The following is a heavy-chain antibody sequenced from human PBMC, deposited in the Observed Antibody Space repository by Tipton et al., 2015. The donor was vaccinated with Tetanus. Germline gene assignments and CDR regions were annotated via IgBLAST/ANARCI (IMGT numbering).Heavy chain of an antibody. CDR2: IWYDGSTQ. CDR1: GFAFRNSG. J-gene: IGHJ1*01. V-gene: IGHV3-33*03. CDR3: ASSSRGYYDSSGYYGYFQH. Sequence: SLRLSCAASGFAFRNSGMHWVRQAPGKKLEWVALIWYDGSTQCYADSVQGRFTISRDNAKNSLFLQVNSLRAEDTAVYYCASSSRGYYDSSGYYGYFQHWGQGTLVTVS. D-gene: IGHD3-22*01.